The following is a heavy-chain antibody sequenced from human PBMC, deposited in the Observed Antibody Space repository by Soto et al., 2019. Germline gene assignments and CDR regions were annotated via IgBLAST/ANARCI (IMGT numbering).Heavy chain of an antibody. CDR2: FDPEDGET. Sequence: ASVKVSCKVSGYTLTELSMHWVRQAPGKGLEWMGGFDPEDGETIYAQKFQGRVTMTEDTSTDTAYMELSSLRSEDTAVYYCAASPGCRGGSCSNYYYYYMDVWGKGTTVTVSS. J-gene: IGHJ6*03. D-gene: IGHD2-15*01. CDR1: GYTLTELS. CDR3: AASPGCRGGSCSNYYYYYMDV. V-gene: IGHV1-24*01.